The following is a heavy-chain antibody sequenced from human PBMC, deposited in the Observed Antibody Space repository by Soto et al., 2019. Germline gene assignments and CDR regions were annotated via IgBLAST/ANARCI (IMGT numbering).Heavy chain of an antibody. V-gene: IGHV1-18*01. CDR1: GYTFTSYG. D-gene: IGHD2-2*01. CDR3: ARLVVVVPAAKAHYYYYGMDV. J-gene: IGHJ6*01. Sequence: GASVKVSCKASGYTFTSYGISWVRQAPGQGLEWMGWISAYNGNTNYAQKLQGRVTMTTDTSTSTAYMELRSLRSDDTAVYYCARLVVVVPAAKAHYYYYGMDVWGQGTTVTVSS. CDR2: ISAYNGNT.